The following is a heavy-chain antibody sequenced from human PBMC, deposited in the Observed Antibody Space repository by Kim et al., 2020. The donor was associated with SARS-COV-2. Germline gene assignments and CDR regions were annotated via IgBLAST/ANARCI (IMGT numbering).Heavy chain of an antibody. CDR2: A. V-gene: IGHV4-30-2*01. CDR3: ARVRDAAVLDY. D-gene: IGHD5-18*01. Sequence: AFYNPSLVSRLTISVERSKNQFSLNLRSVTAADTAVYYCARVRDAAVLDYWGQGILVTVSS. J-gene: IGHJ4*02.